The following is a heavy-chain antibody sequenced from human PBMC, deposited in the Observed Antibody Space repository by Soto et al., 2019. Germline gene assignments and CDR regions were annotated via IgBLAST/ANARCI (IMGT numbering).Heavy chain of an antibody. CDR2: ISYDGSNK. V-gene: IGHV3-30*18. CDR3: AKDPGVLYVAPRGAFDI. D-gene: IGHD3-16*01. Sequence: QVQLVESGGGVVQPGRSLRLSCAASGFTFSSYGMHWVRQAPGKGLEWVAVISYDGSNKYYADSVKGRFTISRDNSKNTLYLQMNSLRAEDTAVYYCAKDPGVLYVAPRGAFDIWGQGTMVTVSS. J-gene: IGHJ3*02. CDR1: GFTFSSYG.